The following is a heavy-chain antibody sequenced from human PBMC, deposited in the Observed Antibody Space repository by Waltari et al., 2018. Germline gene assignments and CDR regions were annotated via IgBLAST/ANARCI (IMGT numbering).Heavy chain of an antibody. D-gene: IGHD6-13*01. V-gene: IGHV1-2*02. Sequence: QVQLVQSGAEVKRPGAAVKVSCKASGSSFVDHYIHWVRQAPGQGLEWMGWLNPNTGGTNYAQKFQGRVTMTRDTSISTAYMELSRLNSDDTAMFFCVRDLPRYSTNWDGDFWGQGTLVTVST. CDR1: GSSFVDHY. J-gene: IGHJ4*02. CDR2: LNPNTGGT. CDR3: VRDLPRYSTNWDGDF.